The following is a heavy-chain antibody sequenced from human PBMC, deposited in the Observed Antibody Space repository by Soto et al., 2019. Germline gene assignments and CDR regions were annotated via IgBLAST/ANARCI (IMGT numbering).Heavy chain of an antibody. J-gene: IGHJ6*02. Sequence: SETLSLTCAAYGWTFSGYYWSWIRQPPGKGLEWIAEINHSGSTNYNPSFKSRLTILADTTKKKFSLKLSSVTAADTAVYYCGVNLFCNSTIFYNLPPNYCYYSMAVWGQGPTVTVSS. V-gene: IGHV4-34*08. CDR3: GVNLFCNSTIFYNLPPNYCYYSMAV. D-gene: IGHD2-2*01. CDR1: GWTFSGYY. CDR2: INHSGST.